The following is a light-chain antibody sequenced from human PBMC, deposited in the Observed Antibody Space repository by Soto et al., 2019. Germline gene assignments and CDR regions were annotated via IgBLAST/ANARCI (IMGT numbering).Light chain of an antibody. Sequence: QSALTQPASVSGSPGQSITISCTGTSSDIGHYNYVSWYQQHPGKVPKLIISEVRNRPSGVSDRFSGSKSGNSASLTISGLQTEDEADYYCSSYTTASTQVFGSATKVTVL. V-gene: IGLV2-14*01. J-gene: IGLJ1*01. CDR2: EVR. CDR1: SSDIGHYNY. CDR3: SSYTTASTQV.